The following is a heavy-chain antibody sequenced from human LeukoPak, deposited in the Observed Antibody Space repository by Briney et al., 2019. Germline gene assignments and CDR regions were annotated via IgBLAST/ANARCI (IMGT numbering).Heavy chain of an antibody. J-gene: IGHJ4*02. CDR1: GFTFSSYA. CDR3: AKVVTMVRGVSYLFDY. V-gene: IGHV3-23*01. CDR2: ISGSGGST. D-gene: IGHD3-10*01. Sequence: GGSLRLSCAASGFTFSSYAMSWVRQAPGKGLEWVSAISGSGGSTYYADSVKGRFTISRDNSKNTLYLQVNSLRAEDTAVYYCAKVVTMVRGVSYLFDYWGQGTLVTVSS.